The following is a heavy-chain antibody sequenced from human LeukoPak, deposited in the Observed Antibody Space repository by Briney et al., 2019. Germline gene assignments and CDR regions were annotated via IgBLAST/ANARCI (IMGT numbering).Heavy chain of an antibody. J-gene: IGHJ4*02. CDR3: ARDPYLDY. Sequence: ASVKVSCKASGYTFTGYYLHWVRQAPGQGLEWMGWINPNSGGTNPAQTFQGRVTMTRDTSISTAYMELSRLRSDDTAVYYCARDPYLDYWGQGTLVTVSS. CDR1: GYTFTGYY. V-gene: IGHV1-2*02. CDR2: INPNSGGT. D-gene: IGHD2-2*01.